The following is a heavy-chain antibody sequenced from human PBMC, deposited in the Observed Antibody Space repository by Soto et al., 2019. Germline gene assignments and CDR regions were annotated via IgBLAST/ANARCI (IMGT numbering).Heavy chain of an antibody. Sequence: SETLSLTCAVYGGSFSGYYWSWIRQPPGKGLEWIGEINHSGSTNYNPSFKSRVTISVDTSKNQFSLKLSSVTAADTAVYYCARLIPCSGGSCYSSQFDDWGQGTLVTVSS. CDR1: GGSFSGYY. D-gene: IGHD2-15*01. J-gene: IGHJ4*02. CDR3: ARLIPCSGGSCYSSQFDD. CDR2: INHSGST. V-gene: IGHV4-34*01.